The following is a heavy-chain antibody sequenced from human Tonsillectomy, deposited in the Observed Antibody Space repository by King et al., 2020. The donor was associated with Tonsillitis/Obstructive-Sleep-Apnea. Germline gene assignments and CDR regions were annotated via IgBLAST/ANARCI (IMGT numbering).Heavy chain of an antibody. J-gene: IGHJ4*02. D-gene: IGHD6-13*01. V-gene: IGHV3-23*04. CDR3: AKVQARGQQLVPLYYFDN. CDR2: ISGSGGNT. CDR1: GFTFSSYA. Sequence: EVQLVESGGGLVQPGGSLRLSCAASGFTFSSYAMTWVRQAPGKGLEWVSAISGSGGNTYCADSVKGRFTISRDNSKNTPYLQMNSLRAEDTAVYYCAKVQARGQQLVPLYYFDNWGQGTLVTVSS.